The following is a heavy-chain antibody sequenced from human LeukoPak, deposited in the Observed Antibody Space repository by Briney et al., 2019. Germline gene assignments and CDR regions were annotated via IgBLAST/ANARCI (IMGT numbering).Heavy chain of an antibody. V-gene: IGHV3-53*01. Sequence: GGSLRLSCAASGFTVSSNYMSWVRQAPGKGLEWVSLIYSGGSTYYADSVKGRFTISRDNSKNTLYLQMNSLRAEDTAVYYCARDPHYYDSSGSGDAFDIWGQGTMVTVSS. CDR2: IYSGGST. CDR1: GFTVSSNY. J-gene: IGHJ3*02. CDR3: ARDPHYYDSSGSGDAFDI. D-gene: IGHD3-22*01.